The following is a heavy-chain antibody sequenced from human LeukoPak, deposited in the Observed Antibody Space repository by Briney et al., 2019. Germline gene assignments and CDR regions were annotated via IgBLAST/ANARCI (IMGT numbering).Heavy chain of an antibody. CDR2: IYHSGST. CDR1: GGSISSGGYS. Sequence: SQTLSLTCAVSGGSISSGGYSWSWIRQPPGKGLEWIGYIYHSGSTNYNPSLKSRVTISVDTSKNQFSLKLSSVTAADTAVYYCARGRRVGGYCSSTSCSRYYYYYYGMDVWGQGTTVTVSS. V-gene: IGHV4-30-2*01. CDR3: ARGRRVGGYCSSTSCSRYYYYYYGMDV. J-gene: IGHJ6*02. D-gene: IGHD2-2*03.